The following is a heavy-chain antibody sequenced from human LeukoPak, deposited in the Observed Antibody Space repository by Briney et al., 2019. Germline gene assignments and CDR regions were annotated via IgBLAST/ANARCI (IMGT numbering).Heavy chain of an antibody. D-gene: IGHD2-21*02. CDR3: ARVVVTAPRYDLDY. CDR1: GYTFTGYY. Sequence: ASVKVSCKASGYTFTGYYMHWVPQAPGQGLEWMGWINPKSGGTNYAQKFQGRVTMTRDTSISTAYMELSRLRSDDTAVYYCARVVVTAPRYDLDYWGQGTLVTVSS. V-gene: IGHV1-2*02. CDR2: INPKSGGT. J-gene: IGHJ4*02.